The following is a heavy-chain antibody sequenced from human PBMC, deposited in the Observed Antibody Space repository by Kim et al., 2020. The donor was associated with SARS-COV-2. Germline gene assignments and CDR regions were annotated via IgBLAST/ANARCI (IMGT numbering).Heavy chain of an antibody. CDR2: VSGSGGRT. CDR3: ANTLGCSGGACSLYFDC. J-gene: IGHJ4*02. CDR1: GFTFSTYA. V-gene: IGHV3-23*01. D-gene: IGHD2-15*01. Sequence: GGSLRLSCAASGFTFSTYAMSWVRQAPGKGLEWVSSVSGSGGRTYDTDSVKGRFTISRDNSKNTMYLQMNSLRSEDTAVYYCANTLGCSGGACSLYFDCWGQGTLVTVSS.